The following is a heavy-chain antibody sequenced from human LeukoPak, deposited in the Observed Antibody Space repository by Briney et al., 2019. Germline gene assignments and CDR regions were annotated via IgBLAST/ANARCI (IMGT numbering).Heavy chain of an antibody. D-gene: IGHD4-23*01. CDR1: GFTFSTYW. V-gene: IGHV3-7*03. CDR3: TREMVMSDY. Sequence: PGGSLRLSCAASGFTFSTYWMNWVRQAPGKGLEWVAHIKQDGSQEYYVGSVKGRFTISRDNAKSSLYLQMNSLRAEDTAVYYCTREMVMSDYWGQGNLVTVSS. CDR2: IKQDGSQE. J-gene: IGHJ4*02.